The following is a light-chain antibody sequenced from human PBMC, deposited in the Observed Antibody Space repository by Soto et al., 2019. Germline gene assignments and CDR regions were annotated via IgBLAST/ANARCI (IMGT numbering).Light chain of an antibody. CDR2: DVS. J-gene: IGKJ2*01. CDR1: QSISRW. V-gene: IGKV1-5*01. CDR3: QQYSTHST. Sequence: DIQMTQSPSTLSASVGDRVTITCRASQSISRWLAWYQLKPGTAPKLLIYDVSNLQSGVPSRFSGSASGTEFTATIGSLQPDDYAIYYCQQYSTHSTFAQGTKLEI.